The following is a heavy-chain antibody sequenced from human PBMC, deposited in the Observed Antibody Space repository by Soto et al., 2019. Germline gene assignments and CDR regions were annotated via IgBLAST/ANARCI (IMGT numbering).Heavy chain of an antibody. V-gene: IGHV4-59*11. CDR1: CGSISSLY. Sequence: SQTIRVTCTVSCGSISSLYWSWIRQPPGKGLEWIGYIYHSGTTSYNPSLESRVTISIDTSKKQVSLKLTSVTAADTAVYYCARENGRWSAPWGQGTLDTVSP. J-gene: IGHJ5*02. CDR3: ARENGRWSAP. D-gene: IGHD1-26*01. CDR2: IYHSGTT.